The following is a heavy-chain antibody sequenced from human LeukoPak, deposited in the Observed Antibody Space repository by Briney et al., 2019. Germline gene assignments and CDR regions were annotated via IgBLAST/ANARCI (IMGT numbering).Heavy chain of an antibody. CDR2: IYHSGST. Sequence: PSQTLSLTCTVSGGSISSGGYYWSWIRKPPGKGLEWIGYIYHSGSTYYNPSLKSRVTISVDTSKNQFSLRVTSVTAADTAVYFCARANYYDSPYFDYWGQGTLVTVSS. J-gene: IGHJ4*02. CDR3: ARANYYDSPYFDY. D-gene: IGHD3-16*01. V-gene: IGHV4-30-2*01. CDR1: GGSISSGGYY.